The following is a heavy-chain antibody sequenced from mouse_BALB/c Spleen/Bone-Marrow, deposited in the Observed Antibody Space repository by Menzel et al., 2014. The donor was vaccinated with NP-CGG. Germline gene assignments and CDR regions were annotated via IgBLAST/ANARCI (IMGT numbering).Heavy chain of an antibody. CDR1: GYTFTSYN. CDR3: ARGEYGNAWFAY. D-gene: IGHD2-10*02. Sequence: LQQSGAELVRSGASVKMSCKASGYTFTSYNMYWVKQTPGQGLEWIGYIYPGNGGTKYNQKLKGKATLTADTSSSTAYMQISSLTSEDSAVYFCARGEYGNAWFAYWGQGTLVTVSA. J-gene: IGHJ3*01. V-gene: IGHV1-12*01. CDR2: IYPGNGGT.